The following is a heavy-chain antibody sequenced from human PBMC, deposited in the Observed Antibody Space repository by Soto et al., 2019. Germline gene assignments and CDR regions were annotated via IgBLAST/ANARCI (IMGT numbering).Heavy chain of an antibody. J-gene: IGHJ5*02. CDR1: GGSISSYY. Sequence: PSETLSLTCTVSGGSISSYYWSWIRQPPGKGLEWIGYIYYSGSTNYNPSLKSRVTISVDTSKNQFSLKLSSVTAADTAVYYCARTDFWSGYGPFDPWGQGTLVTVSS. CDR2: IYYSGST. D-gene: IGHD3-3*01. CDR3: ARTDFWSGYGPFDP. V-gene: IGHV4-59*01.